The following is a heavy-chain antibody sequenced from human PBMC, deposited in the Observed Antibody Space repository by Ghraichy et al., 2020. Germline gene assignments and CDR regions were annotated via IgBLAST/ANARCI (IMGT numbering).Heavy chain of an antibody. CDR1: GGSISSSSYY. CDR3: ARTVSGSYVPTAEYFQH. V-gene: IGHV4-39*07. Sequence: ESLNISCTVSGGSISSSSYYWGWIRQPPGKGLEWIGSIYSTGSTYYNPSLKSRVTISVDTSKNQFSLKLSSVTAADTAVYYCARTVSGSYVPTAEYFQHWGQGTLVTVSS. D-gene: IGHD1-26*01. J-gene: IGHJ1*01. CDR2: IYSTGST.